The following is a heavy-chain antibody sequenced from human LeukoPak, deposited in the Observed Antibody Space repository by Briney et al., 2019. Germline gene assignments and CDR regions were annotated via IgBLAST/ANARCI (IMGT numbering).Heavy chain of an antibody. D-gene: IGHD1-26*01. CDR3: ATGGGGSYSY. V-gene: IGHV1-24*01. CDR2: FDPEDAET. Sequence: ASVKVSCKVSGYTLTELSMHWVRQAPGKGLEWMGGFDPEDAETIYTQKFQGRVTMTEDTSTDTAYMELSSPRPEDTAVYYCATGGGGSYSYWGQGTLVTVSS. CDR1: GYTLTELS. J-gene: IGHJ4*02.